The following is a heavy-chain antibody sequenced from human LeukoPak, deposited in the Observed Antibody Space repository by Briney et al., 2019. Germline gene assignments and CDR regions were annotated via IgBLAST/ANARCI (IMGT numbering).Heavy chain of an antibody. CDR3: ATNTGTVFDY. Sequence: SETLSLTCAVSGDSISSDYWSWVRQPPGKGLEWIGYVYYSGSTEYNPSLRSRVTISLEMSKHQFSLNVTSVTAADTAVYYCATNTGTVFDYWGQGALVTVSS. CDR2: VYYSGST. V-gene: IGHV4-59*01. J-gene: IGHJ4*02. D-gene: IGHD7-27*01. CDR1: GDSISSDY.